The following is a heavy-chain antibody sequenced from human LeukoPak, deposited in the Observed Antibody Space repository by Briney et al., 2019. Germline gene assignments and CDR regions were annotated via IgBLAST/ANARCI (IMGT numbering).Heavy chain of an antibody. CDR1: GFTFSSYA. CDR3: AKKFGVIMVQGVFDY. J-gene: IGHJ4*02. V-gene: IGHV3-23*01. Sequence: GGSLRLSCAASGFTFSSYAMSWVRQAPGKGLEWVSAISGSGGSTYYADSVKGRFTISRDNSKNTLYLQMNSLRAEDTAVYYCAKKFGVIMVQGVFDYWGQGTLVTVSS. D-gene: IGHD3-10*01. CDR2: ISGSGGST.